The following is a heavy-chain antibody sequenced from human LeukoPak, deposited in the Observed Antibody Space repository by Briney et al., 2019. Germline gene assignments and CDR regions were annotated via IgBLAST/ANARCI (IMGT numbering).Heavy chain of an antibody. D-gene: IGHD2-2*01. CDR1: GYTFTGYY. V-gene: IGHV1-2*02. CDR2: INPNSGGT. Sequence: GASVKVSCKASGYTFTGYYMHWVRQAPGQGLEWMGWINPNSGGTNYAQKFQGRVTMTRDTSISTAYMELSRLRSDDTAVYYCARERGIVVVPAAPNYYYGMDVWGQGTTVTVSS. J-gene: IGHJ6*02. CDR3: ARERGIVVVPAAPNYYYGMDV.